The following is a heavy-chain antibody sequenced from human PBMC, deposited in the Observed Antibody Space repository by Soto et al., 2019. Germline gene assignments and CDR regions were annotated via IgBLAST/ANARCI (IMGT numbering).Heavy chain of an antibody. CDR1: GGSISSGGYY. D-gene: IGHD5-12*01. CDR3: ARVGSLATNVPFYYYGMDV. CDR2: IYYSGST. V-gene: IGHV4-31*03. Sequence: PSETLSLTCTVSGGSISSGGYYWSWIRQHPGKGLEWIGYIYYSGSTYYNPSLKSRVTISVDTSKNQFSLKLSSVTAADTAVYYCARVGSLATNVPFYYYGMDVWGPGTTVTVYS. J-gene: IGHJ6*02.